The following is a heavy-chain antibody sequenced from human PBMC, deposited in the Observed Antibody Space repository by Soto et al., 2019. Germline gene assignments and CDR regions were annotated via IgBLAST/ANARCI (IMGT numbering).Heavy chain of an antibody. D-gene: IGHD1-26*01. J-gene: IGHJ3*02. CDR1: GGTFSSYA. V-gene: IGHV1-69*12. CDR2: IIPIFGTA. CDR3: ARDRWEPRPCAFDI. Sequence: QVQLVQSGAEVKKTGSSVKVSCKASGGTFSSYAISWVRQAPGQGLEWMGGIIPIFGTANYAQKFQGRVTITAGESTSTAYMELSSLRSEDTAVYYCARDRWEPRPCAFDIWGQGTMVTVSS.